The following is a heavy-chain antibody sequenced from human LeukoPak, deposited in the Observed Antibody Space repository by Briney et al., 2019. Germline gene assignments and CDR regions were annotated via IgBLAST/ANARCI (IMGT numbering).Heavy chain of an antibody. CDR1: GFSFGSYA. Sequence: GGSLRLSCAASGFSFGSYAMSWVRQAPGKGLEWVSAISGRGGSTYYADSVKGRFTISRDNSKNTLYLQMNSLRAEDTAEYYCAKDRGSGWPQFDYWGQGTLVTVSS. CDR2: ISGRGGST. D-gene: IGHD6-19*01. J-gene: IGHJ4*02. V-gene: IGHV3-23*01. CDR3: AKDRGSGWPQFDY.